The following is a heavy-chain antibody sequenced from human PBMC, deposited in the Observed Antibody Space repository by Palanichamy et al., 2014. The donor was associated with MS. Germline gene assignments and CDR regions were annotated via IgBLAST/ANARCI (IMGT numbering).Heavy chain of an antibody. J-gene: IGHJ4*02. CDR2: INHSGST. CDR1: GGSFSDYY. D-gene: IGHD4-17*01. V-gene: IGHV4-34*02. CDR3: ARVAGYGDPIDY. Sequence: QVQLKQWAAGLLKPSETLSLTCAVYGGSFSDYYWSWIRQPPGKGLEWIGGINHSGSTKYNPSLKSRLTTSVDTSRNQFSLKLTSVTAADTAVYYCARVAGYGDPIDYWGQGTLVTVSS.